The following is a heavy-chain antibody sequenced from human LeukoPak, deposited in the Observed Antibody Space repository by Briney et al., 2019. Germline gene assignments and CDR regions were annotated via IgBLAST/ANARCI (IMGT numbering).Heavy chain of an antibody. Sequence: GSLRLSCAASGFTFSSYAMHWVRQAPGKGLEWVAVISYDGSNKYYADSVKGRFTISRDNSKNTLYLQMNSLRAEDTAVYYCARDRVRIASYYFDSWGQGTLVTVSS. CDR1: GFTFSSYA. J-gene: IGHJ4*02. CDR2: ISYDGSNK. D-gene: IGHD6-13*01. CDR3: ARDRVRIASYYFDS. V-gene: IGHV3-30-3*01.